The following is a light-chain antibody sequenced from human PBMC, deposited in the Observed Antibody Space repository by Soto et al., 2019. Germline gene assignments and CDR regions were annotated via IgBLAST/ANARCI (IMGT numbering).Light chain of an antibody. CDR3: QQYNIYPLT. CDR2: GAS. CDR1: QDINSY. V-gene: IGKV1D-16*01. Sequence: DVQMTQSPSSLSASVGDRVTITCRASQDINSYLAWYQQKPGNAPKCLIYGASSLQTGVPSRFSGSESGTDFTLTISNLQPEDSATYYCQQYNIYPLTFGGGTKVEIK. J-gene: IGKJ4*01.